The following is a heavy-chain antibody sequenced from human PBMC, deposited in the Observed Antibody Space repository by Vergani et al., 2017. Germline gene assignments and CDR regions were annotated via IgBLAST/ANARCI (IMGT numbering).Heavy chain of an antibody. CDR2: IIPIFGTA. CDR3: ARDQTYYYDSSGYYAY. V-gene: IGHV1-69*01. Sequence: QVQLVQSGSELKKPGASVKVSCKASGYTFTSYAMNWVRQAPGQGLEWMGGIIPIFGTANYAQKFQGRVTITADESTSTAYMELSSLRSEDTAVYYCARDQTYYYDSSGYYAYWGQGTLVTVSS. D-gene: IGHD3-22*01. J-gene: IGHJ4*02. CDR1: GYTFTSYA.